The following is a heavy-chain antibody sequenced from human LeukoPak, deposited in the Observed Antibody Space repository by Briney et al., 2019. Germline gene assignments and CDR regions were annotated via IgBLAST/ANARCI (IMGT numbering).Heavy chain of an antibody. J-gene: IGHJ4*02. CDR1: GFTFSSYG. CDR2: ISYDGSNK. Sequence: GGSLRLSCAASGFTFSSYGMHWVRQAPGKGLEWVAVISYDGSNKYYADSVKGRFTISRDNSKNTLYLQMNSLRAENTAVYYCAKAPLVLRARPIYYFDYWGQGTLVTVSS. CDR3: AKAPLVLRARPIYYFDY. D-gene: IGHD1-1*01. V-gene: IGHV3-30*18.